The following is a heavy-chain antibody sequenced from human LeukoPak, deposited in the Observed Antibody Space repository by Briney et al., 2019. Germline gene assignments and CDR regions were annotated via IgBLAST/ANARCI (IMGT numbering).Heavy chain of an antibody. CDR1: GGSISSFY. D-gene: IGHD4/OR15-4a*01. V-gene: IGHV4-59*01. Sequence: PSGTLSLTCSVSGGSISSFYWTWIRQPPGKGLEWIGYAFYSGTTNYNPSLKSRVTMSVDTSKSQFSLNLSSVTAADTAVYYCASHSYSANYYRSHWGQGTLVIVSS. J-gene: IGHJ4*02. CDR3: ASHSYSANYYRSH. CDR2: AFYSGTT.